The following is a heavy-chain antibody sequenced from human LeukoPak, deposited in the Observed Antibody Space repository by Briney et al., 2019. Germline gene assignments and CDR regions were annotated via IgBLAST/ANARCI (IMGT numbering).Heavy chain of an antibody. D-gene: IGHD3-10*01. CDR2: IRYDGSNK. CDR3: AKEPDLWFGEYYFDY. Sequence: GGSLRLSCATSGFTFSSYGMHWVRQAPGKGLEWVAFIRYDGSNKYYADSVKGRFTISRDNSKNTLYLQMNSLRAEDTAVYYCAKEPDLWFGEYYFDYWGQGTLVTVSS. V-gene: IGHV3-30*02. J-gene: IGHJ4*02. CDR1: GFTFSSYG.